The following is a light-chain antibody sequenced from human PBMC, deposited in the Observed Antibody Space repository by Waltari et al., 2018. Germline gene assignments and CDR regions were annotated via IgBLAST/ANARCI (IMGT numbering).Light chain of an antibody. CDR2: KTN. CDR3: AAWDDSLSDVV. CDR1: SSNIGSNF. J-gene: IGLJ2*01. Sequence: QSVLTQPPSASGAPGQRVTISCSGSSSNIGSNFIYWYQQLPGTAPKLLIYKTNLLPSGVPDRFSCSKSGTSASLAISGLRAEDEADYYCAAWDDSLSDVVFGGGTKLTVL. V-gene: IGLV1-47*01.